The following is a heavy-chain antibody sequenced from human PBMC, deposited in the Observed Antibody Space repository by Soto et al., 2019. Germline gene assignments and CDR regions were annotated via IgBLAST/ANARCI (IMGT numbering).Heavy chain of an antibody. Sequence: ASVKVSCKASGYTFTSYGISWVRQAPGQGLEWMGWISAYNGNTNYAQKFQGRVTMTTDTSTSTAYMELRSLRSDDTAVYYCARGAQLERRDYYYYGMDVWGQGTTVTVSS. J-gene: IGHJ6*02. CDR1: GYTFTSYG. D-gene: IGHD1-1*01. CDR3: ARGAQLERRDYYYYGMDV. CDR2: ISAYNGNT. V-gene: IGHV1-18*01.